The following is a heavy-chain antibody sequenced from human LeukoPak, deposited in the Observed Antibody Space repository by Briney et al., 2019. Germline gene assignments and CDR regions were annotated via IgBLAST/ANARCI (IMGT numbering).Heavy chain of an antibody. J-gene: IGHJ3*02. CDR1: GFTFSNYR. Sequence: GGSLRPSCSVSGFTFSNYRMHWVPPAPGKGLVWVSRINSDGINTRYTDSVKGRFTIYRDNAKDSLYLQMNSLSAEDTALYYCAKDIDGDYVSAFDIWGQGTTVNV. D-gene: IGHD4-17*01. CDR3: AKDIDGDYVSAFDI. CDR2: INSDGINT. V-gene: IGHV3-74*01.